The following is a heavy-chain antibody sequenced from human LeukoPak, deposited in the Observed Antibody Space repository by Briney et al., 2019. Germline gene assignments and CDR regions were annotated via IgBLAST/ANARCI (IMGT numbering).Heavy chain of an antibody. CDR1: GYAFNTYD. D-gene: IGHD3-10*01. CDR2: ISAYNGNT. CDR3: ARDLEYGAGSYGDY. Sequence: ASVKVSCKASGYAFNTYDISWVRQAPGQGLEWMGWISAYNGNTNYAQKVQGRVTMTTDTSTSTAYMELRSLRSDDTAVYYCARDLEYGAGSYGDYWGQGTLVTVSS. J-gene: IGHJ4*02. V-gene: IGHV1-18*01.